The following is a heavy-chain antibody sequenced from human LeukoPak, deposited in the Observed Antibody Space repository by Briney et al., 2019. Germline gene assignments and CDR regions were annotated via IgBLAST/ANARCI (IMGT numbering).Heavy chain of an antibody. D-gene: IGHD3-22*01. J-gene: IGHJ3*02. CDR2: IYYTGST. CDR1: GASISSYY. CDR3: ATHNHDSSYSGFDI. Sequence: SETLSLTCIVSGASISSYYWSWIRQPPGKGLEWVGYIYYTGSTNYNPSLKSRVTISVGTSKNQFSLKLTSVTAADTAVYFCATHNHDSSYSGFDIWGQGTMVTVSS. V-gene: IGHV4-59*08.